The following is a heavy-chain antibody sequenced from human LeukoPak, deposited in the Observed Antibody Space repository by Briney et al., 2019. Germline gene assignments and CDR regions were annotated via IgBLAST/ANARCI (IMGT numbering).Heavy chain of an antibody. CDR2: ISGSGGST. D-gene: IGHD5-24*01. J-gene: IGHJ4*02. V-gene: IGHV3-23*01. Sequence: PGGSLRLSCAASGFTVSSSYMSWVRQAPGKGLEWVSAISGSGGSTYYADSVKGRFTISRDNSKNTLYLQMNSLRAEDTAVYYCAKAPLLLMATITIFGYWGQGTLVTVSS. CDR3: AKAPLLLMATITIFGY. CDR1: GFTVSSSY.